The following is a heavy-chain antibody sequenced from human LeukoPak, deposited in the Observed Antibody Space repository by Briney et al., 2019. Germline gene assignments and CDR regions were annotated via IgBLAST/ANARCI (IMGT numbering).Heavy chain of an antibody. CDR2: ISAHNGNT. CDR1: GYSFTSYG. Sequence: GASVKVSCKASGYSFTSYGISWVRQAPGQGLEWMGWISAHNGNTKYAQEVQGRVTMTTDTSTSTAYMEMRSLRSDDTPVYFCARDIGNYFQFWGQGNLVTVSS. D-gene: IGHD3-10*01. CDR3: ARDIGNYFQF. V-gene: IGHV1-18*01. J-gene: IGHJ4*02.